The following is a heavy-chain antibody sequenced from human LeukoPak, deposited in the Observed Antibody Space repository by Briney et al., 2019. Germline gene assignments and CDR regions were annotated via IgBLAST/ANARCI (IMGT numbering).Heavy chain of an antibody. Sequence: GGSLRLSCAVSGFTFSDYAMHWVRQAPGKGLEWVAVLWSDGNNKEHGDSVKGRFTISRDNSKNTLYLQMNSLRAEDTAMYYCARDYCSSISCMDAWGQGTTVTVSS. V-gene: IGHV3-33*08. CDR3: ARDYCSSISCMDA. D-gene: IGHD2-2*01. CDR2: LWSDGNNK. J-gene: IGHJ6*02. CDR1: GFTFSDYA.